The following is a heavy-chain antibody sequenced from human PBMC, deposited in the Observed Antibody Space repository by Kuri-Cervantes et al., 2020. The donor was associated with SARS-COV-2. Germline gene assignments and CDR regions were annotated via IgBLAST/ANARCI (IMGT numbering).Heavy chain of an antibody. Sequence: SRPTLGKTTQNPPPTCTFSGFSLSTSGMCVSWIRQPPGKALEWLALIDWDDDKYYSTSLKTRLTISKDTSKNQVVLTMTNMDPVDTATYYCARTQAARGVFDYWGQGTLVTVSS. CDR1: GFSLSTSGMC. D-gene: IGHD6-6*01. J-gene: IGHJ4*02. V-gene: IGHV2-70*01. CDR3: ARTQAARGVFDY. CDR2: IDWDDDK.